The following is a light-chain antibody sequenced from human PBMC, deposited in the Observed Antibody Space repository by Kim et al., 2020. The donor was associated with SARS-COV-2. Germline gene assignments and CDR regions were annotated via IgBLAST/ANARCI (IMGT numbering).Light chain of an antibody. CDR3: QRRGDWPPVFA. V-gene: IGKV3-11*01. CDR2: DAS. Sequence: EIVLTQSPAILSLSPGERATLSCRASQSLSNYLAWYQQKPGQAPRLLIYDASNRATGVPARFSGRGSGTDFTLTISSLEPEDFAVYYCQRRGDWPPVFAFGPGTKVDIK. CDR1: QSLSNY. J-gene: IGKJ3*01.